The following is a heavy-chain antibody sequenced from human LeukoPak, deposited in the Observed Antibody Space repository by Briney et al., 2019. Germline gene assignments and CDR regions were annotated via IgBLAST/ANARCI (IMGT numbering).Heavy chain of an antibody. Sequence: GASVKVSCKASGYTFTSYGISWVRQAPGRGLEWMGWISAYNGNTNYAQKLQGRVTMTTDTSTSTAYMELRSLRSDDTAVYYCARVGPITIFGVVTIGGMDVWGQGTTVTVSS. CDR3: ARVGPITIFGVVTIGGMDV. D-gene: IGHD3-3*01. CDR2: ISAYNGNT. J-gene: IGHJ6*02. CDR1: GYTFTSYG. V-gene: IGHV1-18*01.